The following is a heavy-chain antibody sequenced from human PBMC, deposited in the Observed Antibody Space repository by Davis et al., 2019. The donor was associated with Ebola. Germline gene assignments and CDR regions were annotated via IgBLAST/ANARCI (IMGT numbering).Heavy chain of an antibody. CDR2: IYYSGST. D-gene: IGHD1-26*01. V-gene: IGHV4-39*01. J-gene: IGHJ4*02. Sequence: GSLRLSCTVSGGSISSSSYYWGWIRQPPGKGLEWIGSIYYSGSTYYNPSLKSRVTISVDTSKNQFSLKLSSVTAADTAVYYCARQRIVGATRIDYWGQGTLVTVSS. CDR3: ARQRIVGATRIDY. CDR1: GGSISSSSYY.